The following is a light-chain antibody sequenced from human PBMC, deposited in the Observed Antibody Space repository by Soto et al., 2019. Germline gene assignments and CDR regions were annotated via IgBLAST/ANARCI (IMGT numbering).Light chain of an antibody. J-gene: IGKJ4*01. V-gene: IGKV3D-15*01. CDR2: GAS. CDR1: QSVDSN. Sequence: DILMTQSPATLSVSPGDGSPLSCRASQSVDSNLAWYQQKPGQTPRLLIYGASTRPTGIPARFSASVSGTELTLTIISLQSEDSSVYYCQQYNDWPLTFGGGTKLDI. CDR3: QQYNDWPLT.